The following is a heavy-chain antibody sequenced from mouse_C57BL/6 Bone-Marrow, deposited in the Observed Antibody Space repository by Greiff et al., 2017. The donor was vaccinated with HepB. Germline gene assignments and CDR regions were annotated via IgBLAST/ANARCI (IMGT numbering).Heavy chain of an antibody. J-gene: IGHJ4*01. Sequence: EVQLQQSGTVLARPGASVKMSCKTSGYTFTSYWMHWVKQRPGQGLEWIGAIYPGKSDTSYNQKFKGKAKLTAVTSASTAYMELSSLTNEDSAVYYWTRRGSPYYAMDYWGQGTSVTVSS. V-gene: IGHV1-5*01. CDR1: GYTFTSYW. CDR2: IYPGKSDT. CDR3: TRRGSPYYAMDY.